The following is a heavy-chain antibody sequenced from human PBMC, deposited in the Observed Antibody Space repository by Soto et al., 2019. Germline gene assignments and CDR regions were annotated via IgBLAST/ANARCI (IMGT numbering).Heavy chain of an antibody. V-gene: IGHV6-1*01. CDR1: GDSVSSNSAA. D-gene: IGHD5-12*01. CDR2: TYYRSKWYN. J-gene: IGHJ6*02. Sequence: SQTLSLPCAISGDSVSSNSAAWNWIRQPPSRGLEWLGRTYYRSKWYNDYAVSVKSRITINPDTSKHQFSLQLNSVTPEDTAVYYCARDPGYSGYEGMDVWGQGTTGTV. CDR3: ARDPGYSGYEGMDV.